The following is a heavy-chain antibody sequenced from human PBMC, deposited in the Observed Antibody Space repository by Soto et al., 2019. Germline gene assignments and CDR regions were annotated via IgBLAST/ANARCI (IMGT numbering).Heavy chain of an antibody. J-gene: IGHJ6*02. Sequence: GGSLRLSCAASGFTFSSYAMSWVRQAPGKGLEWVSAISGSGGSTYYADSVKGRFTISRDNSKNTLYLQMNSLRAEDTAVYYCANGAAGYSSSWYDYGMDVWGQGTTVTVSS. CDR3: ANGAAGYSSSWYDYGMDV. CDR1: GFTFSSYA. V-gene: IGHV3-23*01. D-gene: IGHD6-13*01. CDR2: ISGSGGST.